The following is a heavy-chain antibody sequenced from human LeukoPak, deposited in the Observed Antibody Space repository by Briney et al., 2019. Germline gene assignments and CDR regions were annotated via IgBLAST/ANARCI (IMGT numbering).Heavy chain of an antibody. V-gene: IGHV1-2*02. D-gene: IGHD6-13*01. Sequence: GASVKVSCKASGYTFTGYYMHWVRQAPGQGLEWMGWINPNSGGTNYAQKFQGRVTMTRDTSISTAYMELSRLRSDDTAVYYCARVGAGSSSWGNYYYYYMDVWGKGTTVTVSS. CDR1: GYTFTGYY. CDR2: INPNSGGT. J-gene: IGHJ6*03. CDR3: ARVGAGSSSWGNYYYYYMDV.